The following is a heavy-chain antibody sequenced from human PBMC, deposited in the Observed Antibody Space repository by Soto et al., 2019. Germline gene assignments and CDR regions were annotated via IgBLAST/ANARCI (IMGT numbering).Heavy chain of an antibody. J-gene: IGHJ4*02. Sequence: QVQLVESGGGVVQPGRSLRLSCAASGFTFSSYGMHWVRQAPGKGLEWVAVISYDGSNKYYADSVKGRFTISRDNSKNTLYLQMNSLRAEDTAVYYCAKDEDSAVAGTDDYWGQGTLVTVSS. CDR2: ISYDGSNK. CDR1: GFTFSSYG. V-gene: IGHV3-30*18. CDR3: AKDEDSAVAGTDDY. D-gene: IGHD6-19*01.